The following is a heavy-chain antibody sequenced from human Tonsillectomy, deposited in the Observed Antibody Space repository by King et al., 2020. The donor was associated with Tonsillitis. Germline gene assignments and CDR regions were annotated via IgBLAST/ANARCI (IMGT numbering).Heavy chain of an antibody. V-gene: IGHV3-23*04. D-gene: IGHD3-22*01. Sequence: VQLVESGGGLVQRGGSLRLSCAASGFTFSSYAMSWVRQAPGKGLEWVSTISGSGGSTYYADSVKGRFIISRDNSKNTLFLQMNSLRAEDTAVYYCARNYYDSGGYSNGMDVWGQGTTVTVSS. CDR3: ARNYYDSGGYSNGMDV. CDR1: GFTFSSYA. CDR2: ISGSGGST. J-gene: IGHJ6*02.